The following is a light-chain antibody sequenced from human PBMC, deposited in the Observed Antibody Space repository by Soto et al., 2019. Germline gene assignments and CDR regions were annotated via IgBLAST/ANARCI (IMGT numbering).Light chain of an antibody. J-gene: IGKJ2*01. Sequence: DIQMTQSPSTLSESVGERVTITCRASQSISSWLAWYQQKPGKAPKLLIYDASSLESGVPSRFSGSGSGTEFTLTISSLQPDDFATYYCQQYNSYLYTFGQGTKLEIK. V-gene: IGKV1-5*01. CDR2: DAS. CDR3: QQYNSYLYT. CDR1: QSISSW.